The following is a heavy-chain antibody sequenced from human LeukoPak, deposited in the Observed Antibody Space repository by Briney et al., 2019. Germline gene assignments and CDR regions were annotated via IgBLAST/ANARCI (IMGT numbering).Heavy chain of an antibody. V-gene: IGHV3-33*08. CDR2: IWYDGINK. CDR1: GFTFSNAW. Sequence: GGSLRLSCAASGFTFSNAWMSWVRQAPGKGLEWVAFIWYDGINKYYADSVKGRFTISRDNSKNTLYLQMNSLRAEDTAVYYCARDWGHSTGWYDYWGQGTLVTVSS. J-gene: IGHJ4*02. CDR3: ARDWGHSTGWYDY. D-gene: IGHD6-19*01.